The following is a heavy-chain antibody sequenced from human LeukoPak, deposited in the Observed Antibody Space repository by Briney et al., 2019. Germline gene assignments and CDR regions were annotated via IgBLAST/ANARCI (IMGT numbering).Heavy chain of an antibody. CDR3: ARDVVGFGESPRLYYYYYGMDV. Sequence: SVKVSCKASGGTFSSYAISWVRQAPGQGLEWMGGIIPIFGTANYAQKFQGRVTITADESTSTAYMELSRLRSDDTAVYYCARDVVGFGESPRLYYYYYGMDVWGQGTTVTVSS. CDR1: GGTFSSYA. CDR2: IIPIFGTA. D-gene: IGHD3-10*01. J-gene: IGHJ6*02. V-gene: IGHV1-69*13.